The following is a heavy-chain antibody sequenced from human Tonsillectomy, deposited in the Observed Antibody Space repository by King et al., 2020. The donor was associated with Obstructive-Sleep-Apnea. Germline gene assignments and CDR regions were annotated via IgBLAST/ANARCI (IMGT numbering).Heavy chain of an antibody. V-gene: IGHV3-23*04. Sequence: VQLVESGGGLVQPGGSLRLSCAASGFTFRSYSMTWVRQAPGKGLEWVSGISGSGDSTYYADSVKGRFTFSRDNSKKTLSLQMNSLRVEDTAVYYCAKGSNYNYGGYYGLDVWGQGTTVTVSS. CDR2: ISGSGDST. J-gene: IGHJ6*02. CDR1: GFTFRSYS. CDR3: AKGSNYNYGGYYGLDV. D-gene: IGHD1-7*01.